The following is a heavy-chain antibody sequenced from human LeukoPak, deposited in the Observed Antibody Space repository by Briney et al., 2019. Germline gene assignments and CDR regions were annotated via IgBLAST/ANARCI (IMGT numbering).Heavy chain of an antibody. J-gene: IGHJ4*02. CDR1: GFTFDDYA. CDR3: AKDNLGVFDY. V-gene: IGHV3-9*03. CDR2: ISWNSGSI. Sequence: GGSLRLSCAASGFTFDDYAMHWVRQAPGKGLEWVSGISWNSGSIGYADSVKGRFTISRDNAKNSLYLQMNSLRAEDMALYYCAKDNLGVFDYWGQGTLVTVTS.